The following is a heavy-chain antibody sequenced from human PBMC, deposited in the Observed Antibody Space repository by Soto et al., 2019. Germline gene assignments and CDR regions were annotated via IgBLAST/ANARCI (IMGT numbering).Heavy chain of an antibody. CDR1: GVSISSGGYY. CDR2: IYYSGRT. Sequence: QVQLQESGPGLVKPSQTLSLTCTVSGVSISSGGYYWSWIRQHPGKGLEWIGYIYYSGRTYYNPSLKSRVTISVDTSKNQFSLKLSSVTAADTAVYYCARAPTSNWGSHAFDIWGQGTMVTVAS. D-gene: IGHD7-27*01. V-gene: IGHV4-31*03. J-gene: IGHJ3*02. CDR3: ARAPTSNWGSHAFDI.